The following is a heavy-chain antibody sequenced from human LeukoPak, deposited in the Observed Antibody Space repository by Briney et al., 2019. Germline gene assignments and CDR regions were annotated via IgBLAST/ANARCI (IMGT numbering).Heavy chain of an antibody. CDR3: ATTSRDVLDYFFAH. Sequence: PGGSLRLSCEASGITFNLYEMNWVRQAPGKGLGWVAHISRAGDTIFYTDSVKGRFSISRDNAKNSLSLQMNNLRAEDTALYYCATTSRDVLDYFFAHWGQGTLVTVSS. J-gene: IGHJ4*02. CDR2: ISRAGDTI. V-gene: IGHV3-48*03. CDR1: GITFNLYE. D-gene: IGHD6-6*01.